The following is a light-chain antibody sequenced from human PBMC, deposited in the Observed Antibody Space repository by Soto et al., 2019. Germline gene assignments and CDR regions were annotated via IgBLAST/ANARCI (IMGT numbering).Light chain of an antibody. Sequence: DIQRTRSPSSLSASVGASVPITGRASQSISSYLNWYQQKPGKAPKLLIYDASSLQIGVPSRFSGSGSGTDFTLTISSLEPEEFAVYYCQQHGVWPPTFGGGTKVDIK. CDR3: QQHGVWPPT. V-gene: IGKV1-39*01. J-gene: IGKJ4*01. CDR1: QSISSY. CDR2: DAS.